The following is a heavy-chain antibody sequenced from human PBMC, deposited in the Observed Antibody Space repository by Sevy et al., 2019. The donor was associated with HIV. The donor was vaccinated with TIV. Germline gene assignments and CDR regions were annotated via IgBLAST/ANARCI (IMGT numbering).Heavy chain of an antibody. D-gene: IGHD2-2*01. CDR2: IFYSGST. CDR1: GVSIGSSNHY. V-gene: IGHV4-39*01. CDR3: ARYCISTSCYVRAYDI. Sequence: SETLSLTCSVSGVSIGSSNHYWAWIRQPPGKGLEWIGNIFYSGSTYNNPSLKSRVTISVDTSKKQFSLKLTSVTAADTAVYYCARYCISTSCYVRAYDIWGQGTMVTVSS. J-gene: IGHJ3*02.